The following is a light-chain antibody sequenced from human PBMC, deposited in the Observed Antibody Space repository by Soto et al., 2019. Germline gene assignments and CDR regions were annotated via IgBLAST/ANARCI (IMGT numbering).Light chain of an antibody. CDR1: QSVRSTY. V-gene: IGKV3-20*01. Sequence: EIVLTQSPGTLSLSPGEKATLSCRASQSVRSTYSAWYQQKPGQAPRLLIHGASSRATGIPDRFSGSGSGTDFTLTISRLEPEDFAVYYCQQYGSSLSITFGQGTRLEIK. CDR2: GAS. CDR3: QQYGSSLSIT. J-gene: IGKJ5*01.